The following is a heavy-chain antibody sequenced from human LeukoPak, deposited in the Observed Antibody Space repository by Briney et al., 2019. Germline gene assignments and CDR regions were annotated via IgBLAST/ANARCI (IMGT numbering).Heavy chain of an antibody. V-gene: IGHV1-46*01. CDR3: AKPVVTAILNDAFDI. D-gene: IGHD2-21*02. CDR2: INPSGGST. Sequence: ASVKVSCKTSRYTFTSYYMHWVRQAPGQRLEWMGIINPSGGSTSYAQKFQGRVTMTRDTSTSTVYMELSSLRFEDTAVYYCAKPVVTAILNDAFDIWGQGTMVTVSS. J-gene: IGHJ3*02. CDR1: RYTFTSYY.